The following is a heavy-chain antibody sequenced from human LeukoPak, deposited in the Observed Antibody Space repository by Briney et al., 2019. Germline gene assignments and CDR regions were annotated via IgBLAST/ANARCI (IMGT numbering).Heavy chain of an antibody. CDR3: TRQGFLGYCSSTSCFDY. Sequence: PGGSLRLSCAASGFTFSGSAMHWVRQASGKGLNGFGRIRSKANSYATAYAASVKGRFTISRDDSKNTAYLQMNSLKTEDTAVYYCTRQGFLGYCSSTSCFDYWGQGTLVTVSS. CDR1: GFTFSGSA. CDR2: IRSKANSYAT. J-gene: IGHJ4*02. V-gene: IGHV3-73*01. D-gene: IGHD2-2*01.